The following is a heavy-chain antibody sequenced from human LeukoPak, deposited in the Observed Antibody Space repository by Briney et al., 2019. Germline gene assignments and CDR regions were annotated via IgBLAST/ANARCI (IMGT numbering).Heavy chain of an antibody. J-gene: IGHJ4*02. V-gene: IGHV3-21*01. CDR2: ISSSSSYI. CDR3: ARESYYDFWGPDY. CDR1: GFTFSSYS. Sequence: PGGSLRLSCAASGFTFSSYSMNWVRQAPGKGLEWVSSISSSSSYIYYADSVKGRFTISRDNAKNSLYLQMNSLRAEDTAVYYCARESYYDFWGPDYWGQGTLVTVSS. D-gene: IGHD3-3*01.